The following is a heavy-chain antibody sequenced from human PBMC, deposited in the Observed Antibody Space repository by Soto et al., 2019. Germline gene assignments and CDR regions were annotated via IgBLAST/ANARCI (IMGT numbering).Heavy chain of an antibody. Sequence: ASVKVFCKASGYMFTSYGISWVRQAPGQGLEWMGWISAYNGNTNYAQKLQGRVSMTTDTSTSTAYMDLRSLRSDDTAVYYCAREPPGLYDSSGYYDYWGQGTLVTVSS. D-gene: IGHD3-22*01. J-gene: IGHJ4*02. CDR3: AREPPGLYDSSGYYDY. V-gene: IGHV1-18*01. CDR1: GYMFTSYG. CDR2: ISAYNGNT.